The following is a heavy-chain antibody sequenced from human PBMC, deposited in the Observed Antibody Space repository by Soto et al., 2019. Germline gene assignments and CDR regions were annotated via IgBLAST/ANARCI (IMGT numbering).Heavy chain of an antibody. CDR1: GFSFNNNG. V-gene: IGHV3-30*18. CDR2: ISYDGGTE. CDR3: AKNGWAETATVTPWYFDL. D-gene: IGHD4-17*01. Sequence: QAQLVESGGGVVQPGRSLRLSCAASGFSFNNNGMHWVRQAPGKGLEWVAVISYDGGTEYYADSVKGRFTISRDNSRNTLYLQMNRRRTEDTAIYYCAKNGWAETATVTPWYFDLWGRGILVTVSS. J-gene: IGHJ2*01.